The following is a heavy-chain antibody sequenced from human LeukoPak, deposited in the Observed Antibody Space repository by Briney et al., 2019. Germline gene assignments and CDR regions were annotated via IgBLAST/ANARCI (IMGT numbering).Heavy chain of an antibody. CDR3: ARDRQFAY. CDR1: GFTLSNNW. CDR2: IKQDGSEK. Sequence: PGRSLRPFRAASGFTLSNNWLTSVRQAPGQWLEWVANIKQDGSEKHYVDSVKGRFTISRENAKNSLYLQMNSLRAEDTAVYYCARDRQFAYWGQGTLVTVSS. V-gene: IGHV3-7*01. J-gene: IGHJ4*02. D-gene: IGHD5-24*01.